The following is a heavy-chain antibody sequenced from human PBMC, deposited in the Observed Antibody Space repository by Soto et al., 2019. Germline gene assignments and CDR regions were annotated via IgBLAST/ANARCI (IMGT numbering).Heavy chain of an antibody. J-gene: IGHJ6*02. CDR3: AKDRAGYSRGMDV. V-gene: IGHV3-30*18. CDR1: GFTFSGYG. Sequence: QVQLVESGGGVVQPGTSLRLSCAVSGFTFSGYGMHWVRQAPGKGLEWLSLISYDGSHKYYADSVKGRFTISRDNSKNTLYLQMNSLTTDDTAVFYCAKDRAGYSRGMDVWGQGTTVTGSS. D-gene: IGHD1-26*01. CDR2: ISYDGSHK.